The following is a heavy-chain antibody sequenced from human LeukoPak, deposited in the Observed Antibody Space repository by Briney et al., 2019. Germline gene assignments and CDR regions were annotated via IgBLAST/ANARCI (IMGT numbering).Heavy chain of an antibody. Sequence: SATLSLTWTVSGGSTNSGGYYWHWIREKPGKGLEWIGYIYYSGSTNYNPSLKSRLTISIATSNNQTSLKQRSVTAADAAVKYCARAPYDSSGDRIFEYWGQGTLVTVSS. CDR1: GGSTNSGGYY. CDR2: IYYSGST. D-gene: IGHD3-22*01. CDR3: ARAPYDSSGDRIFEY. J-gene: IGHJ4*02. V-gene: IGHV4-31*02.